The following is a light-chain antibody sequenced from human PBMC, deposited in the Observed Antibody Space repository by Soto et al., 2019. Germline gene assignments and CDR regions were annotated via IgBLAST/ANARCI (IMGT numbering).Light chain of an antibody. CDR1: QSVSNY. Sequence: IVLTQSPATLSLSPGGRATLSCRASQSVSNYLAWYQQKPGQAPRLLIYDASNRATGIPPRFSGSGSGTDFTLTISSLEPEDFAVYYCQQRSNWQTFGQGTKVEIK. CDR2: DAS. J-gene: IGKJ1*01. CDR3: QQRSNWQT. V-gene: IGKV3-11*01.